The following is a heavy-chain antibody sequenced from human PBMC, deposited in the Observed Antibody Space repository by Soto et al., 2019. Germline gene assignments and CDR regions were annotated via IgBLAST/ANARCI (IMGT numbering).Heavy chain of an antibody. D-gene: IGHD3-3*01. Sequence: QVQLQESGPGLVKPSETLSLTCTVSGDSINNYFWNWIRQPPGKGLEWIGYVHSSGSTNYNPSLKSRVTMSVDTSRNEFSLKLISVSAADTAGYYCASGSDYDLWSGAEAFEIWGPGTMVIVS. CDR1: GDSINNYF. CDR2: VHSSGST. V-gene: IGHV4-59*01. J-gene: IGHJ3*02. CDR3: ASGSDYDLWSGAEAFEI.